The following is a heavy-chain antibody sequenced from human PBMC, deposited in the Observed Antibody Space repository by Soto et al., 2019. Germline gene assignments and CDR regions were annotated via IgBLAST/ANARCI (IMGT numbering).Heavy chain of an antibody. V-gene: IGHV1-18*01. CDR2: ISAYNGNT. CDR1: GYTFTSYG. Sequence: ASVEVSCKASGYTFTSYGISWVRQAPGQGLEWMGWISAYNGNTNYAQKLQGRVTMTTDTSTSTAYMELRSLRSDDTAVYYCARERGFDYGDYTNWFDPWGQGTLVTVSS. D-gene: IGHD4-17*01. CDR3: ARERGFDYGDYTNWFDP. J-gene: IGHJ5*02.